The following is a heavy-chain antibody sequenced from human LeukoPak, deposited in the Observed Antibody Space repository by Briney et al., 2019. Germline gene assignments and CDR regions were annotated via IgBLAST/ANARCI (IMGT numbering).Heavy chain of an antibody. CDR1: GGTFSSYA. J-gene: IGHJ4*02. CDR3: ASTYYKLYYFDY. V-gene: IGHV1-69*05. D-gene: IGHD3-10*01. CDR2: IIPIFGTA. Sequence: SVKVSCKASGGTFSSYAISWVRQAPGQGLEWMGRIIPIFGTANYAQKFQGRVTITTDESASTAYMELSSLRSEDTAVYYCASTYYKLYYFDYWGQGTLVTVSS.